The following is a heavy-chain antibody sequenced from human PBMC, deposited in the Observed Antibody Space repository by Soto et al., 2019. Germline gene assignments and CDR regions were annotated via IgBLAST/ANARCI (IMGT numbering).Heavy chain of an antibody. J-gene: IGHJ4*02. D-gene: IGHD1-1*01. CDR2: INPDGRTI. CDR3: ATDGTYRFEN. V-gene: IGHV3-74*01. CDR1: GFSFSTSC. Sequence: GGSXRLSCAASGFSFSTSCMHWVRQAPGEGLVWVSRINPDGRTINYADSVKGRFTISRDNAKNTMYLQMNILRVEGTAVYFCATDGTYRFENWGLGTLVTVSS.